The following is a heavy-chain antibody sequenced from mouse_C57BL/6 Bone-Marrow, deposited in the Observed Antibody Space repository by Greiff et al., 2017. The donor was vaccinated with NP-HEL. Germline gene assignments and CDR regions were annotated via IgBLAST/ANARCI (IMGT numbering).Heavy chain of an antibody. V-gene: IGHV14-4*01. CDR3: TPMVTPFAY. Sequence: VQLQQSGAEPVRPGASVKLSCTASGFNIKDDYMHWVKQRPEQGLEWIGWIDPENGDTEYASKFQGKATITADTSSNTAYLQLSSLTSEDTAVYYCTPMVTPFAYWGQGTLVTVSA. D-gene: IGHD2-2*01. CDR1: GFNIKDDY. J-gene: IGHJ3*01. CDR2: IDPENGDT.